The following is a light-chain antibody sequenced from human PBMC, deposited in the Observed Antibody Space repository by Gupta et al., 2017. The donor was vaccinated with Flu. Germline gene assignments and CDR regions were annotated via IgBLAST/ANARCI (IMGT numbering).Light chain of an antibody. Sequence: SSELTQYPAVSVALGQTVRITCQGDSLRNSYASWYQQKPEQAPVLVIYAKNIRPSGSPDRFSGSISGNTASFTITGAQAEEEAGYYCNSLDSTDNNQAVFGGGTKLTVL. CDR2: AKN. CDR3: NSLDSTDNNQAV. V-gene: IGLV3-19*01. CDR1: SLRNSY. J-gene: IGLJ2*01.